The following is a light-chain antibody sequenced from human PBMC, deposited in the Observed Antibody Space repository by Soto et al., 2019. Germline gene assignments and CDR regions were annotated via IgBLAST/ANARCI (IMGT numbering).Light chain of an antibody. V-gene: IGKV3-11*01. CDR3: QQRSNWL. Sequence: EIVLTQSPATLSLSPGERATLSCRASQDVSSYLAWYQQRPGQAPTLIIYDASNRALGIPARFSGSGSGTDFTFTINSLEPEDFAVYYCQQRSNWLFGQGTRLEIK. CDR2: DAS. J-gene: IGKJ5*01. CDR1: QDVSSY.